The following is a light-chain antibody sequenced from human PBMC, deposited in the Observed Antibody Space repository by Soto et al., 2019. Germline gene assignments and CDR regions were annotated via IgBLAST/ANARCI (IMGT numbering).Light chain of an antibody. Sequence: DIPMTQSPSSLSASVGDRVTITCRASQDIRIALDWFQQKPGKAPRRLIYGSSSLQNGVPSRFSGGGSGTEFTLTISSLQPEDFATYFCLQRSSLPWAFGQGTKVDVK. CDR3: LQRSSLPWA. V-gene: IGKV1-17*01. CDR2: GSS. J-gene: IGKJ1*01. CDR1: QDIRIA.